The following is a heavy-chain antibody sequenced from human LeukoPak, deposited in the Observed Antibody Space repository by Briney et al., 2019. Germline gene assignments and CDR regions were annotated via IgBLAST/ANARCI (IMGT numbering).Heavy chain of an antibody. CDR1: GFSFNSHS. D-gene: IGHD3/OR15-3a*01. CDR2: ISSGSSTI. CDR3: AREQVPLGTGIDY. V-gene: IGHV3-48*02. Sequence: GGSLRLSCAASGFSFNSHSMNWVRQAPGQGLELVSYISSGSSTIYYADSVKGRFTISRDNAKNSLYLQMSSLRDEDTAVYYCAREQVPLGTGIDYWGQGTLVTVSS. J-gene: IGHJ4*02.